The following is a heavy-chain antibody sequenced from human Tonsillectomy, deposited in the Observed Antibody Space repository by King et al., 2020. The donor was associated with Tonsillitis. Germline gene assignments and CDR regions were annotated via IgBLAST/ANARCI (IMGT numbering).Heavy chain of an antibody. J-gene: IGHJ6*02. CDR1: GGTFSSYA. V-gene: IGHV1-69*12. Sequence: QLVQSGAEVKKPGSSVKVSCKASGGTFSSYAISWVRQAPGQGLEWMGGIIPIFGTVDSAQKFQGRVTITADESTSTAYMELSTLRSEDTAVYYCARSPGDRYNWNLDVWGQGTTVTVS. D-gene: IGHD1-20*01. CDR2: IIPIFGTV. CDR3: ARSPGDRYNWNLDV.